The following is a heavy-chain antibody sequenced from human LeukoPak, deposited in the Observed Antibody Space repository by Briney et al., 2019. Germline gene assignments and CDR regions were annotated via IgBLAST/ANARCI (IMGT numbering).Heavy chain of an antibody. CDR3: ARDNGWFGELHYYYYYYMDV. V-gene: IGHV3-48*03. D-gene: IGHD3-10*01. Sequence: SGGSLRLSCAASEFTFSSYEMNWVRQAPGKGLEWVSYISSSGSTIYYADSVKGRFTISRDNAKNSLYLQMNSLRAEDTAVYYCARDNGWFGELHYYYYYYMDVWGKGTTVTVSS. CDR2: ISSSGSTI. J-gene: IGHJ6*03. CDR1: EFTFSSYE.